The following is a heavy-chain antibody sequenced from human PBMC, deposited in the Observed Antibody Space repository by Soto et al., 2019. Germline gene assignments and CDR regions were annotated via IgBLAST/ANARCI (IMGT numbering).Heavy chain of an antibody. CDR3: ARVSATGWHVNGRDYFDH. V-gene: IGHV3-11*01. D-gene: IGHD6-19*01. J-gene: IGHJ4*02. CDR2: VSSRYLSL. Sequence: PVGSLRLSCAASGFTFSNYYMTWIRHAPGKGLDWVSSVSSRYLSLYYSDSLKGRFTIFRDNAKNSLFLHMSDLRAADTAVYYCARVSATGWHVNGRDYFDHWGLGTLVTVSS. CDR1: GFTFSNYY.